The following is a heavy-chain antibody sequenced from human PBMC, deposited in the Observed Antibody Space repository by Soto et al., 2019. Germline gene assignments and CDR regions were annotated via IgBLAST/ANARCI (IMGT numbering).Heavy chain of an antibody. CDR3: ARPKASYSSSWSPIDY. CDR2: IYPGDSDT. CDR1: GYSFTSYW. V-gene: IGHV5-51*01. D-gene: IGHD6-13*01. Sequence: GESLKISCKGSGYSFTSYWIGWVRQMPGKGLEWMGIIYPGDSDTRYSPSFQGQVTISADKSISTAYLQWSSLKASDTAMYYCARPKASYSSSWSPIDYWGQGTLVTVS. J-gene: IGHJ4*02.